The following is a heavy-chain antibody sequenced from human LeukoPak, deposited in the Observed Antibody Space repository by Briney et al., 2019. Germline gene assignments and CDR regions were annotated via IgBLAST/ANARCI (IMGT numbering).Heavy chain of an antibody. CDR1: GGSISSYY. D-gene: IGHD1-26*01. V-gene: IGHV4-59*08. Sequence: SETLSLTCTVSGGSISSYYWSWIRQPPGKGLEWIGYIYYSGSTNYNPSLKSRVTISVDTSKNQFSLKLSSVTAADTAVYYCARSYSGIYNLRLYYFDYWGQGTLVTVSS. CDR3: ARSYSGIYNLRLYYFDY. J-gene: IGHJ4*02. CDR2: IYYSGST.